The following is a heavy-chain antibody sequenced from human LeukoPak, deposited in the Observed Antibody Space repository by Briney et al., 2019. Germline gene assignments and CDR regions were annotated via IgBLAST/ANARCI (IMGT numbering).Heavy chain of an antibody. J-gene: IGHJ4*02. CDR2: IYSGGST. Sequence: GGSLRLSCAASGFTFSSNYMSWVRQAPGKGLEWVSVIYSGGSTYYADSVKGRFTISRDNSKNTLYLQMNSLRAEDTAVYYCARAKPKNMVRGLIMRRESRYYFDYWGQGTLVTVSS. D-gene: IGHD3-10*01. V-gene: IGHV3-66*01. CDR3: ARAKPKNMVRGLIMRRESRYYFDY. CDR1: GFTFSSNY.